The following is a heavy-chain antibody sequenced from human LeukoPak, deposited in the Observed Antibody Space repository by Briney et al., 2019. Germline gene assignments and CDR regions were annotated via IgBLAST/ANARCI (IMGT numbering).Heavy chain of an antibody. CDR3: TRDQTPY. J-gene: IGHJ4*02. Sequence: QTGGSLRLSCTASGFTFGDYAMTWVRQAPGKGLEWVGFIRSKIYGGTPEYAASVKGRFTISRDDSKGIAYLQMNSLKTEDTAVYYCTRDQTPYWGQGTLVTVSS. CDR1: GFTFGDYA. CDR2: IRSKIYGGTP. V-gene: IGHV3-49*04.